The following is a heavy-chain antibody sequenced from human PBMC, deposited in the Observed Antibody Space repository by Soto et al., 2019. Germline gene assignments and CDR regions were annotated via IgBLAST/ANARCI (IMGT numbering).Heavy chain of an antibody. CDR2: IYYTGTT. CDR3: ERLGDYYQPFDY. V-gene: IGHV4-59*08. Sequence: QVQLQESGPGLVKPSETLSLTCNVSGSPISRYYWSWFRQPPGQGLVWVGYIYYTGTTTYNHSLRSRFAITVDASKSQFSLDLRSVTAADTAVYYCERLGDYYQPFDYWGPGALVTVSS. D-gene: IGHD3-22*01. J-gene: IGHJ4*01. CDR1: GSPISRYY.